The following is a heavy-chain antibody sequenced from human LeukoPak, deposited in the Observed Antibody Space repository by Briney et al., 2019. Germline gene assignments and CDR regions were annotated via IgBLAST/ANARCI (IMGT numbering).Heavy chain of an antibody. J-gene: IGHJ4*02. CDR2: IYYSGSI. CDR3: ARENPSGYYNRPIDY. Sequence: SETLSLTCTVSGGSVSNGNYYWSWLRQPPGKALEWIGDIYYSGSIKYNPSLKSRVTMSVDTSKNQFSLKLSSVTAADTAIYYCARENPSGYYNRPIDYWGQGTLVTVSS. V-gene: IGHV4-61*01. CDR1: GGSVSNGNYY. D-gene: IGHD3-22*01.